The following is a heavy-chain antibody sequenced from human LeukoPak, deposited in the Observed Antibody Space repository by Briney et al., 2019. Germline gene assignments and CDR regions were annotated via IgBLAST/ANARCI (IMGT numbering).Heavy chain of an antibody. V-gene: IGHV4-34*01. CDR2: INHSGST. J-gene: IGHJ5*02. Sequence: SETLSLTCAVYGGSFSGYYWSWIRQPPGKGLEWIGEINHSGSTNYNPSLKSRVTISVDTSKNQLSLKLSSVTAAGTAVYYCARDHSGSYNWFDPWGQGTLVTVSS. CDR1: GGSFSGYY. D-gene: IGHD1-26*01. CDR3: ARDHSGSYNWFDP.